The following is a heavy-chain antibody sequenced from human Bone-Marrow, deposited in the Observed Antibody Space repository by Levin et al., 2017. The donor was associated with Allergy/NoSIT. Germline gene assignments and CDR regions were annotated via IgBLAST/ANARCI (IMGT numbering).Heavy chain of an antibody. V-gene: IGHV3-23*01. D-gene: IGHD2-15*01. J-gene: IGHJ3*01. Sequence: PGGSLRLSCAASGFSFPDYAMSWVRQAPGKGLEWVSGLSGRGRDTFYADSVEGRFTISRDNSKYTAYLQMNSLRAADTAVYYCAKAIVGYCSGGNCEDAFDFWGQGTLVTVPS. CDR3: AKAIVGYCSGGNCEDAFDF. CDR2: LSGRGRDT. CDR1: GFSFPDYA.